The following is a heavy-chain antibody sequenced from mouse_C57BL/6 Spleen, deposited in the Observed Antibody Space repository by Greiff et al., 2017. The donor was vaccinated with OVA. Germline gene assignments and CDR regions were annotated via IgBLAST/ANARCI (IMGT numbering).Heavy chain of an antibody. Sequence: VPLQQSVPSLVKPGASVQISCTASGYSFTSSFLPWVKQRPGPVLSWIGWIYPGSGNTKYNEKFKGKATLTADTSSSTAYMQRSSLTSEDSAVYYCARWEEAMDYWGQGTSVTVSS. J-gene: IGHJ4*01. CDR2: IYPGSGNT. CDR1: GYSFTSSF. CDR3: ARWEEAMDY. V-gene: IGHV1-66*01. D-gene: IGHD4-1*01.